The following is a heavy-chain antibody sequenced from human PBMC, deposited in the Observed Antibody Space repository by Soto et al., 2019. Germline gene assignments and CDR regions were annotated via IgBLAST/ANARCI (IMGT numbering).Heavy chain of an antibody. CDR3: ARRGYSSSWYETPVGI. D-gene: IGHD6-13*01. J-gene: IGHJ3*02. Sequence: GGSLRLSCAASGVTFSSYWVNWVRQAPGKGLVWVSRINSHGSSTSYADSVKGRFTISRDNAKNTLYRQMNSLRAEDTAVYYCARRGYSSSWYETPVGIWGQGTMVT. V-gene: IGHV3-74*01. CDR2: INSHGSST. CDR1: GVTFSSYW.